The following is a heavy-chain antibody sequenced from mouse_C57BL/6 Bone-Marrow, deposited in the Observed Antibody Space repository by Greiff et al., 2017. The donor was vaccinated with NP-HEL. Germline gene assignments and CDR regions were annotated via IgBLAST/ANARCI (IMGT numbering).Heavy chain of an antibody. CDR2: IYPRSGNT. CDR3: ARERLRRPDPMDY. CDR1: GYTFTSYG. J-gene: IGHJ4*01. V-gene: IGHV1-81*01. D-gene: IGHD2-4*01. Sequence: VQLQESGAELARPGASVKLSCKASGYTFTSYGISWVKQRTGQGLEWIGEIYPRSGNTYYNEKFKGKATLTADKSSSTAYMELRSLTSEDSAVYFCARERLRRPDPMDYWGQGTSVTVSS.